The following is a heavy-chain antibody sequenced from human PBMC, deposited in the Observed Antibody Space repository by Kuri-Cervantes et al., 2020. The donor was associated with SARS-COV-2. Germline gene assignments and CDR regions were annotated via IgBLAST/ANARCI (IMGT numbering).Heavy chain of an antibody. CDR1: GGSISSSSYY. J-gene: IGHJ4*02. D-gene: IGHD6-13*01. CDR3: ARVIAAAGREGY. CDR2: IYYSGST. Sequence: SETLSLTCTVSGGSISSSSYYWGWIRQPPGKGPEWIGSIYYSGSTYYNPSLKSRVTISVDTSKNQFSLKLSSVTAADTAVYYCARVIAAAGREGYWGQGTLVTVSS. V-gene: IGHV4-39*07.